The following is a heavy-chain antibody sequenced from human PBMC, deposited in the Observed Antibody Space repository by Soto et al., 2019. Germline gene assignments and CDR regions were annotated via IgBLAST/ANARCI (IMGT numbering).Heavy chain of an antibody. CDR2: ISYDGSNK. J-gene: IGHJ4*02. V-gene: IGHV3-30-3*01. CDR3: ARDGTGVDY. Sequence: GGSLRLSCAASGFTFSSYAMHWVRQAPGKGLEWVAVISYDGSNKYYADSVKGRFTISRDNSKNTLYLQMNSLRAEDTAVYYCARDGTGVDYWGQGTLVTVSS. D-gene: IGHD1-1*01. CDR1: GFTFSSYA.